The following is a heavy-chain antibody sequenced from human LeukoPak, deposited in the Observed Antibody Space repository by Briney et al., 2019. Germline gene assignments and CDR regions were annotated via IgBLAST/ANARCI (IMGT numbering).Heavy chain of an antibody. CDR3: AKMVHTEQWLVPFDY. CDR1: GFTFSNFA. CDR2: ISGSGGST. Sequence: GGSLRLSCAASGFTFSNFAMNWVRQAPGKGLEWVSTISGSGGSTYYADSVKGRFTISRDNSKNTLYLQMNSLRAEDTAVYYCAKMVHTEQWLVPFDYWGQGTLVTVSS. J-gene: IGHJ4*02. D-gene: IGHD6-19*01. V-gene: IGHV3-23*01.